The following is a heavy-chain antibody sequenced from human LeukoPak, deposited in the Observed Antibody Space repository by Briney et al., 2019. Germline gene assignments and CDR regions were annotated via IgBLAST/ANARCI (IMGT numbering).Heavy chain of an antibody. CDR3: ARDAAKTRGQPYVYFDY. V-gene: IGHV1-69*13. D-gene: IGHD3-10*01. Sequence: SVKVSCKASGGTFSSYAISWVRQAPGQGLERMGGIIPIFGTANYAQKFQGRVTITADESTSTAYMELSSLRSEDTAVYYCARDAAKTRGQPYVYFDYWGQGTLVTVSS. CDR1: GGTFSSYA. CDR2: IIPIFGTA. J-gene: IGHJ4*02.